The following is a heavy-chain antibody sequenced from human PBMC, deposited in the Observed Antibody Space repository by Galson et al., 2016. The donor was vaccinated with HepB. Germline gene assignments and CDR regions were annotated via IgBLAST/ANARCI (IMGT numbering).Heavy chain of an antibody. Sequence: QSGAEVKKPGESLKISCKGSGYSFSTDWIGWVRQMPGTGLEWMAIIYPGDSDPRYSPSFQGQITISADKSINTAYLQWSSLKASDTAIYYCARQAVVDDAFDIWGQGTMVTVSS. V-gene: IGHV5-51*01. CDR3: ARQAVVDDAFDI. D-gene: IGHD2-21*01. CDR1: GYSFSTDW. CDR2: IYPGDSDP. J-gene: IGHJ3*02.